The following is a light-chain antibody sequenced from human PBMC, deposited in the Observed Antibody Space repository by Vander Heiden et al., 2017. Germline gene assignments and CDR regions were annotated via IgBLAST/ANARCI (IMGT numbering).Light chain of an antibody. CDR1: SGHSSYA. CDR3: QTWGTGIRV. J-gene: IGLJ3*02. CDR2: LNSDGSH. V-gene: IGLV4-69*01. Sequence: QLVLTQSPSASASLGASVNLTCTLSSGHSSYAIAWHQQQPEQGPRYLMKLNSDGSHNKGDGIPDRFSGSSSAAARYLTISSLQSEDAADYYCQTWGTGIRVFGGGTKLTVL.